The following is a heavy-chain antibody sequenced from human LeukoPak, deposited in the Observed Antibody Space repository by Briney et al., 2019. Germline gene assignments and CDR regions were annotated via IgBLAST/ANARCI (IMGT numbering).Heavy chain of an antibody. CDR1: GFTFSSYS. J-gene: IGHJ6*03. CDR3: ARGKAQERGYSYGPSYYSYMDV. Sequence: PGGSLRLSCAASGFTFSSYSMNWVRQAPGKGLEWVSSISSSSSYIYYADSVKGRFTISRDNAKNSLYLQMNSLRAEDRAVYYCARGKAQERGYSYGPSYYSYMDVWGKGTTVTVSS. D-gene: IGHD5-18*01. V-gene: IGHV3-21*01. CDR2: ISSSSSYI.